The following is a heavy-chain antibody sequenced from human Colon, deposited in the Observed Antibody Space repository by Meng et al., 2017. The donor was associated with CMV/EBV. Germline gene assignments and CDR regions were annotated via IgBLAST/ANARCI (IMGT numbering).Heavy chain of an antibody. Sequence: SETLSLTCTVSNFSISRGFFWGWTRQSPGKGLEWIGSIFHSGTTYYNPSLKSRVVISVDTTKNQFSLKLTSVTAADTGLYYCAIITTGSYYPYYSGLGVWGQGTAVTVSS. D-gene: IGHD1-26*01. CDR1: NFSISRGFF. CDR2: IFHSGTT. CDR3: AIITTGSYYPYYSGLGV. V-gene: IGHV4-38-2*02. J-gene: IGHJ6*02.